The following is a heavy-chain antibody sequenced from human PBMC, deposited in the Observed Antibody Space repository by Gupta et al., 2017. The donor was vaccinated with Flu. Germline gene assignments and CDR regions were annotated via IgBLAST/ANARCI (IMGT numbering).Heavy chain of an antibody. CDR2: INAGNGNT. CDR3: ARVREYYDFWSGYFDY. V-gene: IGHV1-3*01. D-gene: IGHD3-3*01. J-gene: IGHJ4*02. CDR1: GYTFTSYA. Sequence: QVQLVQSGAEVKKPGASVKVSCKASGYTFTSYAMHWVRQAPGQRLEWMGWINAGNGNTKYSQKFQGRVTITRDTSASTAYMELSSLRSEDTAVYYCARVREYYDFWSGYFDYWGQGTLVTVSS.